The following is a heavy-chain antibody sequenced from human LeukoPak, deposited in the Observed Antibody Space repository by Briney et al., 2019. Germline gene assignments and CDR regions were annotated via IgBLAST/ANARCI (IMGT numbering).Heavy chain of an antibody. CDR2: IYHSGST. CDR1: GYSISSGYY. Sequence: SPTLSLTCAVSGYSISSGYYWGWIRQPPGKGLEWIGSIYHSGSTYYNPSLKSRVTISVDTSKNQFSLKLSSVTAADTAVYYCALGHDILTGYYPFDYWGQGTLVTVSS. D-gene: IGHD3-9*01. CDR3: ALGHDILTGYYPFDY. V-gene: IGHV4-38-2*01. J-gene: IGHJ4*02.